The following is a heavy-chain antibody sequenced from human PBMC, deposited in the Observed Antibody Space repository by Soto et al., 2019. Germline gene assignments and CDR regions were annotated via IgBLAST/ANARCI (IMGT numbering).Heavy chain of an antibody. J-gene: IGHJ4*02. CDR1: GGSISSGGYS. D-gene: IGHD3-16*01. CDR3: ARGDGGYFDY. V-gene: IGHV4-30-2*01. CDR2: MYHSGST. Sequence: QLQLQESGSGLVKPSQTLSLTCAVSGGSISSGGYSWSWIRQPPGKGLEWIGYMYHSGSTYYNPSVKRRVTISVDRSKNQCSLKLSSVTAADTAAYYCARGDGGYFDYWGQGTLVTFSS.